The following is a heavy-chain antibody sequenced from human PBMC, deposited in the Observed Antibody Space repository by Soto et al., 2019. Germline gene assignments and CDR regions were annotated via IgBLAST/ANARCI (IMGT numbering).Heavy chain of an antibody. CDR3: ARVHRNDFXXGYLTNYYYYYGMDV. CDR1: GGTFSSYA. J-gene: IGHJ6*02. D-gene: IGHD3-3*01. CDR2: IIPIFGTA. Sequence: QVQLVQSGAEVKKPGSSVKVSCKASGGTFSSYAISWVRQAPGQGLEWMGGIIPIFGTANYAQKFQGRVTITADESTSTAYMELSSLRSEDTAVYYCARVHRNDFXXGYLTNYYYYYGMDVWGQGTTVTVSS. V-gene: IGHV1-69*01.